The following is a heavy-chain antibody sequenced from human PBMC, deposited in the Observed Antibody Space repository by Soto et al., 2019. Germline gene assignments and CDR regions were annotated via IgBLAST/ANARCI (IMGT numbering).Heavy chain of an antibody. J-gene: IGHJ6*02. CDR2: INHSGST. D-gene: IGHD2-2*01. CDR1: GGSISGYY. V-gene: IGHV4-34*01. Sequence: SETLSLTCVVYGGSISGYYWSWIRQPPGKGLEWIGEINHSGSTNYNPSLKSRGTISVDTSKNQFSLKLNSVTAADTAVYYCAGQVGVVIPAAMRDYYYYYGMDVCGQGTTVTVSS. CDR3: AGQVGVVIPAAMRDYYYYYGMDV.